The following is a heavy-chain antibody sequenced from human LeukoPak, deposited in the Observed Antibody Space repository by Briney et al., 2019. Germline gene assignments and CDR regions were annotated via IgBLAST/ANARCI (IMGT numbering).Heavy chain of an antibody. CDR2: INSDGSST. CDR3: ASTVGPNYFDS. CDR1: GLTFNSYE. J-gene: IGHJ4*02. V-gene: IGHV3-74*01. Sequence: GGSLRLSCAASGLTFNSYEIHWVRQAPGKGLVWVSRINSDGSSTTYADSVRGRFTISRDNAKNTLYLHMNSLRAEDTAVYYCASTVGPNYFDSWGQGTLVTVSS.